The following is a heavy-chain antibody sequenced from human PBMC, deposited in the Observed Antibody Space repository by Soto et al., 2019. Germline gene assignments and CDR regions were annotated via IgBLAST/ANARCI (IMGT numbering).Heavy chain of an antibody. CDR1: GGSISSGGYS. V-gene: IGHV4-30-2*01. Sequence: SETLSLTCAVSGGSISSGGYSWSWIRQPPGKGLEWIGYIYHSGSTYYNPSLKSRVTIPVDRSKNQFSLKLSSVTAADTAVYYCAREDAARGWFDPWGQGTLVTVSS. CDR2: IYHSGST. J-gene: IGHJ5*02. CDR3: AREDAARGWFDP. D-gene: IGHD6-6*01.